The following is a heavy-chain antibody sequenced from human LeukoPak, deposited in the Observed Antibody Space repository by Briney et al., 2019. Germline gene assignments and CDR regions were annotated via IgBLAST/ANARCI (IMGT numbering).Heavy chain of an antibody. Sequence: PSETLSLTCTVSGGSISSSSYYWSWIRQPAGKGLEWIGRIYPTGSTNYNPSLKSRLTISVDTSKNKFSLKLSSVTAADTAVYYCARDRSGVTMIRGFSGLNWFDPWGQGTLVTVSS. CDR1: GGSISSSSYY. D-gene: IGHD3-10*01. J-gene: IGHJ5*02. CDR3: ARDRSGVTMIRGFSGLNWFDP. CDR2: IYPTGST. V-gene: IGHV4-61*02.